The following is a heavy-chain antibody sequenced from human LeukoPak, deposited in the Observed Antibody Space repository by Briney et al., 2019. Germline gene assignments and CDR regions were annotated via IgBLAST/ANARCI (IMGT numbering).Heavy chain of an antibody. V-gene: IGHV3-9*01. J-gene: IGHJ4*02. CDR2: ISWNSGSI. D-gene: IGHD3-10*01. CDR1: GFTFDDYA. CDR3: ARVSSSGSYLDY. Sequence: GGSLRLSCAASGFTFDDYAMHWVRQAPGKGLEWVSGISWNSGSIGYADSVKGRFTISRDNAKNSLYLQMNSLRAEDTAVYYCARVSSSGSYLDYWGQGTLVTVSS.